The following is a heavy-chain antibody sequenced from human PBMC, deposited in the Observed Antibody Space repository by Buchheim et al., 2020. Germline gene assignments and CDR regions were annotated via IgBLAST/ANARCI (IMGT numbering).Heavy chain of an antibody. D-gene: IGHD5-12*01. CDR1: GGSFSGYY. CDR3: ARGTPLVATISRDYYYYGMDV. Sequence: QVQLQQWGAGLLKPSETLSLTCAVYGGSFSGYYWSWIRQPPGKGLEWIGEINHSGSTNYNPSLKSRVTKSVDTSKNQFSLKLSSVTAADTAVYYCARGTPLVATISRDYYYYGMDVWGQGTT. J-gene: IGHJ6*02. CDR2: INHSGST. V-gene: IGHV4-34*01.